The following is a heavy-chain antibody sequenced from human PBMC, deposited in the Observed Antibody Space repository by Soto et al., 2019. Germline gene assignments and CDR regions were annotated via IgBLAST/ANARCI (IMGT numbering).Heavy chain of an antibody. D-gene: IGHD5-12*01. CDR3: ARSGYNFGYQYWFDP. V-gene: IGHV1-69*10. J-gene: IGHJ5*02. Sequence: SVKVSCKASGGFNNYAVSWVRQTPGQGLEWMGVTIPELGTSNYAQRLQGQVTISADKSINTAYLQWSSLKASDSAMYYCARSGYNFGYQYWFDPWGQGTLVTVSS. CDR1: GGFNNYA. CDR2: TIPELGTS.